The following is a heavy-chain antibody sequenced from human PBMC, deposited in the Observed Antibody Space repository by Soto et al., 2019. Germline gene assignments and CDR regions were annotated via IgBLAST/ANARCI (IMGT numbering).Heavy chain of an antibody. D-gene: IGHD2-15*01. CDR1: GGSFSGYY. CDR3: ARRDTPTHFDY. Sequence: SETLSLTCAVYGGSFSGYYWSWIRQPPGKGLEWIGEINHSGSTNYNPSLKSRVTISVDTSKNQFSLKLSSVTAADTAVYYCARRDTPTHFDYWGQGTLVTVSS. V-gene: IGHV4-34*01. J-gene: IGHJ4*02. CDR2: INHSGST.